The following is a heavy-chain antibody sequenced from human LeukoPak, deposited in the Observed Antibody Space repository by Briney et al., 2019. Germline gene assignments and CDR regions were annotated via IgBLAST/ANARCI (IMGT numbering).Heavy chain of an antibody. J-gene: IGHJ4*02. CDR2: ISSSSSTI. Sequence: GGSLRLSCAASGFTFSSYSMNWVRQAPGKGLEWVSYISSSSSTIYYADSVKGRFTISRDNAKNSLYLQMNSLRAEDTAVYYCARDRSSYNAKYCSSTSCYTDYWGQGTLVTVSS. CDR3: ARDRSSYNAKYCSSTSCYTDY. D-gene: IGHD2-2*02. V-gene: IGHV3-48*01. CDR1: GFTFSSYS.